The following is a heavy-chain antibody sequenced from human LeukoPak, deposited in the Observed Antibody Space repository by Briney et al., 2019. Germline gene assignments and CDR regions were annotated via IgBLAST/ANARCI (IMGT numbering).Heavy chain of an antibody. CDR3: AKEMDYYDSSGYLIDY. D-gene: IGHD3-22*01. J-gene: IGHJ4*02. CDR1: GFALSFHA. V-gene: IGHV3-30*04. CDR2: ISYDGTNK. Sequence: GGSLRLSCAASGFALSFHALHWVRQSPGKGLEWVAAISYDGTNKFYADSVKGRFTISRDNSKNTLYLQMNSLRAEDTAVYYCAKEMDYYDSSGYLIDYWGQGTLVTVSS.